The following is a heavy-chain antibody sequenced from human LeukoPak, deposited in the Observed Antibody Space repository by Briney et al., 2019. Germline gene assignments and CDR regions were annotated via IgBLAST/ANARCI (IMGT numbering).Heavy chain of an antibody. CDR2: ISYDGSNK. CDR1: GFTFSSYG. CDR3: AKDWGRGIAAAGCFDP. J-gene: IGHJ5*02. Sequence: PGGSLRLSCAASGFTFSSYGMHWVRQAPGKGLEWVAVISYDGSNKYYADSVKGRFTISRDNSKNTLYLQMNSLRAEDTAVYYCAKDWGRGIAAAGCFDPWGQGTLVTVSS. V-gene: IGHV3-30*18. D-gene: IGHD6-13*01.